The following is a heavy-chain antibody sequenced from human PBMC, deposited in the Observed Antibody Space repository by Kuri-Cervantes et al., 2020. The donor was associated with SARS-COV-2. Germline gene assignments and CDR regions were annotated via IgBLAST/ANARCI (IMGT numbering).Heavy chain of an antibody. CDR1: GFTFSSYS. Sequence: GESLMISCASSGFTFSSYSMNGVRQAPGKGLEWVSYISSSSSTIYYADSVKGRFTISRDNAKNSLYLQMNSLRAEDTAVYYCASRSYQLLAYYYYGMDVWGQGTTVTVSS. CDR3: ASRSYQLLAYYYYGMDV. J-gene: IGHJ6*02. CDR2: ISSSSSTI. V-gene: IGHV3-48*01. D-gene: IGHD2-2*01.